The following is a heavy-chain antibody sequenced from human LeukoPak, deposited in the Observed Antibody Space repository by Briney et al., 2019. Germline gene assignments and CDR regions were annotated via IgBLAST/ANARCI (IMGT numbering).Heavy chain of an antibody. J-gene: IGHJ4*02. Sequence: GASVKVSCKASGYTFTSYAMHWVRQAPGQRRDWMGWINAGNGNTKYSQEFQGRVTITRDTSASTAYMELSSLRSEDMAVYYCARGPYDYVWGSYRYIPYFDYWGQGPLVTVSS. V-gene: IGHV1-3*03. CDR2: INAGNGNT. CDR3: ARGPYDYVWGSYRYIPYFDY. D-gene: IGHD3-16*02. CDR1: GYTFTSYA.